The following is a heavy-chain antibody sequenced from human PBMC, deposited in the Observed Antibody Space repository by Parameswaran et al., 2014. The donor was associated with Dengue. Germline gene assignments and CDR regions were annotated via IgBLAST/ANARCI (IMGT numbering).Heavy chain of an antibody. CDR1: GFTFSNYW. D-gene: IGHD3-9*01. V-gene: IGHV3-74*01. J-gene: IGHJ4*02. CDR3: AKNSLPIFRDFDWLRGHPSH. Sequence: GGSLRLSCAASGFTFSNYWMYWVRQVPGKGLVWVSRLSGDGTTTTYADSVKGRFTISRDNAKNTLYLEMNSLRVEDTAVYYCAKNSLPIFRDFDWLRGHPSHWGRGTLVSLL. CDR2: LSGDGTTT.